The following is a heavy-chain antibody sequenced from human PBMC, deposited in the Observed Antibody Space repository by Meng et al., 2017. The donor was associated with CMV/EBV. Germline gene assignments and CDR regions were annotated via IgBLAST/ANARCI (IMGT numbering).Heavy chain of an antibody. J-gene: IGHJ6*02. Sequence: GESLKISCAASGFTFSSYGMHWVRQAPGKGLEWVAFIRYDGSNKYYADSVKGRFTISRYNSKNTLYLQMNSLRAEDTAVYYCAKDGPIITIFGVVITSRGDYYYGMDVWGQGTTVTVSS. CDR2: IRYDGSNK. V-gene: IGHV3-30*02. D-gene: IGHD3-3*01. CDR1: GFTFSSYG. CDR3: AKDGPIITIFGVVITSRGDYYYGMDV.